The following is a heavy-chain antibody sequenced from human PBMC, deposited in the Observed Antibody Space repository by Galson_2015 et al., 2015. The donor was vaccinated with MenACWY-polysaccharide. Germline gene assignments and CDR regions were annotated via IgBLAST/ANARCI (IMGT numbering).Heavy chain of an antibody. Sequence: SLRLSCAASGFTFDDYAMHWVRQAPGKGLEWVSGISWNSGSIGYADSVKGRFTISRDNAKNSLYLQTNSLRAEDTALYYCAKDMGTDAFDIWGQGTMVTVSS. D-gene: IGHD1-1*01. CDR1: GFTFDDYA. V-gene: IGHV3-9*01. J-gene: IGHJ3*02. CDR2: ISWNSGSI. CDR3: AKDMGTDAFDI.